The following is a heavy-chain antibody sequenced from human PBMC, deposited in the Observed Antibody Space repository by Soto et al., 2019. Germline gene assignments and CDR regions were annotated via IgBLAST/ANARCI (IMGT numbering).Heavy chain of an antibody. CDR2: IDPSDSYT. CDR1: GYSFTSYW. J-gene: IGHJ6*02. Sequence: PGESLKISCKGSGYSFTSYWISWVRQMPGKGLEWMGRIDPSDSYTNYSPSFQGHVTISADKSIGTAYLQWSSLKASDTAMYYYASLTDIVVVPAAIGYGMDVWGQGTTVTVSS. V-gene: IGHV5-10-1*01. D-gene: IGHD2-2*01. CDR3: ASLTDIVVVPAAIGYGMDV.